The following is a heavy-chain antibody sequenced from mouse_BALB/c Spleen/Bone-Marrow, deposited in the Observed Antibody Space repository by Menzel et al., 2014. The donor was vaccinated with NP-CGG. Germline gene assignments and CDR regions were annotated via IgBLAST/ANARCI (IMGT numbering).Heavy chain of an antibody. CDR2: VNPYNDDT. CDR1: GYTFTSCV. Sequence: EVQLQQSGPELVKPGASVKMSCKASGYTFTSCVLHWVKQQPGQGLDWIGYVNPYNDDTKYNEKFKGKATLTSDKSSITAYMELSSLTSEDSAVYYCARGNYYVFSYWGQGTLVTVSA. CDR3: ARGNYYVFSY. J-gene: IGHJ3*01. V-gene: IGHV1-14*01. D-gene: IGHD2-1*01.